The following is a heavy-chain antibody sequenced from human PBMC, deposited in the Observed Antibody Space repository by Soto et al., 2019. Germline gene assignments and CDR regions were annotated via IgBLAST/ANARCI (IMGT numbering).Heavy chain of an antibody. CDR1: GFTLSSYA. D-gene: IGHD4-17*01. V-gene: IGHV3-23*01. CDR3: ARDRYGDPLWGQDDFDY. Sequence: EAQLLESGGGLVQPGGSLRLSCAASGFTLSSYAMSWVRQAPGKGLEWVSTISDSGNSTYSADSVKGRFTISRDNSKNTLYLQMNSLRAEDTAVYYCARDRYGDPLWGQDDFDYWGQGTLVTVSS. CDR2: ISDSGNST. J-gene: IGHJ4*02.